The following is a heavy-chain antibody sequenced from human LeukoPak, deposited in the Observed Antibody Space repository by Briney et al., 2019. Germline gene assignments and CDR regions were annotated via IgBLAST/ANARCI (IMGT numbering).Heavy chain of an antibody. CDR3: ARAKYSSRWSLDY. V-gene: IGHV3-20*04. D-gene: IGHD6-13*01. J-gene: IGHJ4*02. CDR2: IDSNGGGA. Sequence: GGSLRLSCAASGFTFDDYGMSWVRQAPGKGLEWVSRIDSNGGGATYADSVKGRFTTSRDNGNNTMYLQMNSLRAEDTAIYYCARAKYSSRWSLDYWGQGALVTVSS. CDR1: GFTFDDYG.